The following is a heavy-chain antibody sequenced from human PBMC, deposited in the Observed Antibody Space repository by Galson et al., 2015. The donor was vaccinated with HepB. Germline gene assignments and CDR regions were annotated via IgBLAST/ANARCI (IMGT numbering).Heavy chain of an antibody. D-gene: IGHD5-18*01. CDR1: GGSFSGYY. CDR2: INHSGST. CDR3: AGGRQRGYSHPMGY. Sequence: TLSLTCAVYGGSFSGYYWSWIRQPPGKGLEWIGEINHSGSTNYNPSLKSRVTISVDTSKNQFSLKLSSVTAADTAVYYCAGGRQRGYSHPMGYWGQGTLVTVSS. J-gene: IGHJ4*02. V-gene: IGHV4-34*01.